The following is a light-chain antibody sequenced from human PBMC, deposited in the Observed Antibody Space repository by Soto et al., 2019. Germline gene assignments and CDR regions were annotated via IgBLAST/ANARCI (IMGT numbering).Light chain of an antibody. CDR2: DVS. Sequence: QSALTQPASVSGSPGQSITISCTGTSSDVGGYNYVSWYQHHPGKAPKLIIYDVSNRTSGVSIRFSGSKSDNTASLTTSGLQPEDEADYHCSSYTTSNTRQIVFGTGTKVTVL. CDR3: SSYTTSNTRQIV. CDR1: SSDVGGYNY. J-gene: IGLJ1*01. V-gene: IGLV2-14*03.